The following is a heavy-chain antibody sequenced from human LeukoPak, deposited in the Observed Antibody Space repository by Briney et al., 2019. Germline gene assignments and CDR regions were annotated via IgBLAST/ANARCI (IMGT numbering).Heavy chain of an antibody. V-gene: IGHV4-38-2*02. CDR3: ARTERSTMVRGVSNNWFDP. D-gene: IGHD3-10*01. J-gene: IGHJ5*02. CDR1: DYSISSGYY. CDR2: IYHSGST. Sequence: SETLSLTCTVSDYSISSGYYWAWIRQPPGKGLEWIGHIYHSGSTYYNPSLKSRVTISVDTSENQFSLKLSSVTAADTAVYYCARTERSTMVRGVSNNWFDPWGQGTLVTVSS.